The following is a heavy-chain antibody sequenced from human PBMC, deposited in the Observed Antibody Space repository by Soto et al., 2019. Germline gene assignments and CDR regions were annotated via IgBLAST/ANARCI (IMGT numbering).Heavy chain of an antibody. Sequence: QVQLVQSGAEVKKPGASVKVSCKASGYTFTSYGISWVRQAPGQGLEWMGWISADNGNTNYGQKLQGRVTMTTDTSTSTAYMELRSLRSYDTAVYYCATACSSTNCYPWNWFDPWGQGTLVTVSS. CDR3: ATACSSTNCYPWNWFDP. V-gene: IGHV1-18*01. CDR1: GYTFTSYG. J-gene: IGHJ5*02. CDR2: ISADNGNT. D-gene: IGHD2-2*01.